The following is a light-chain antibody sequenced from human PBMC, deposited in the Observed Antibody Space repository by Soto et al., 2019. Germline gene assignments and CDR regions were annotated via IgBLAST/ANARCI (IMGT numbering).Light chain of an antibody. CDR2: WAS. Sequence: DIVMTQSPDSLAVSLGERATINCKSSQSVFYSANNKKYLAWYQQKPGQPPNLLIYWASTRESGVPDRFSGSGSGTDFTLTISSLQAEDVAVYYCQQYYSTPPTFGQGTKVEIE. J-gene: IGKJ1*01. V-gene: IGKV4-1*01. CDR1: QSVFYSANNKKY. CDR3: QQYYSTPPT.